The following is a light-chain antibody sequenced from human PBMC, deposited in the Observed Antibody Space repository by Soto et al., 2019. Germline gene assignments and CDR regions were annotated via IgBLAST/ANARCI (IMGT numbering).Light chain of an antibody. CDR3: QQSYSTPWG. CDR1: QSISSY. Sequence: DIQMTQSPSSLSASVGDRVTITCRASQSISSYLNWYQQKPGKAPKLLIYAASSLQSGVPSRFSGSGSGTDFTLTISSLQPEDFATYYCQQSYSTPWGFGQGTRLEIK. CDR2: AAS. J-gene: IGKJ5*01. V-gene: IGKV1-39*01.